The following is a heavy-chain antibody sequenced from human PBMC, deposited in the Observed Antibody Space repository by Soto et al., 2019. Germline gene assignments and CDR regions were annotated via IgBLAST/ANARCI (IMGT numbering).Heavy chain of an antibody. CDR1: GFTFSSYG. D-gene: IGHD6-13*01. V-gene: IGHV3-30*18. CDR3: AKDRDSSSWYRYYYYGMDV. CDR2: ISYDGSNK. Sequence: GGSLRLSCAASGFTFSSYGMHWVRQAPGKGLEWVAVISYDGSNKYYADSVKGRFTISRDNSKNTLYLQMNSLRAEDTAVYYCAKDRDSSSWYRYYYYGMDVWGQGTTVTVSS. J-gene: IGHJ6*02.